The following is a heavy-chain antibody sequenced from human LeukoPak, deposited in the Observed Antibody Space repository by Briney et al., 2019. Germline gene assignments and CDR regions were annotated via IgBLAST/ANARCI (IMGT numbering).Heavy chain of an antibody. J-gene: IGHJ3*02. CDR3: AKDLYDYVWGSYRSGAFDI. CDR2: ISSSSSYI. Sequence: PGGSLRLSCAASGFTFSSYSMNWVRQAPGKGLEWVSSISSSSSYIYYADSVKGRFTISRDNSKNTLYLQMNSLRAEDTAVYYCAKDLYDYVWGSYRSGAFDIWGQGTMVTVSS. D-gene: IGHD3-16*02. CDR1: GFTFSSYS. V-gene: IGHV3-21*04.